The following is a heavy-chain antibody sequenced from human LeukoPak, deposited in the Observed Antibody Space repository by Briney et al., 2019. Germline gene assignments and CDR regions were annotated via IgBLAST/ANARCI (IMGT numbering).Heavy chain of an antibody. V-gene: IGHV1-2*02. CDR2: INPNSGAT. D-gene: IGHD7-27*01. Sequence: ASVKVSCKASGYSFTTYYMFWVRQAPGQGLEWMGWINPNSGATNYEQKFQGRVTLTRDTFINTVYMELSSLMSDDTAIYYCARGDWGSGALDIWGQGTMVTISS. J-gene: IGHJ3*02. CDR1: GYSFTTYY. CDR3: ARGDWGSGALDI.